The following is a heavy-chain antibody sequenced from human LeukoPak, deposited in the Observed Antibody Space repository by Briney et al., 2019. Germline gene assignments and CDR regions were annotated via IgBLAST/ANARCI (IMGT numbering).Heavy chain of an antibody. J-gene: IGHJ5*02. Sequence: PGGSLRLSCEASGFAFSNHAMPWVRQAPGEGLQWGLTISDTGKTTFYNDSVRGRFTISRDISTNTLYLQMDGLRADDTAVYYCARGGAYDYGVLDAWGQGTLVTVSS. CDR2: ISDTGKTT. V-gene: IGHV3-23*01. CDR1: GFAFSNHA. D-gene: IGHD4/OR15-4a*01. CDR3: ARGGAYDYGVLDA.